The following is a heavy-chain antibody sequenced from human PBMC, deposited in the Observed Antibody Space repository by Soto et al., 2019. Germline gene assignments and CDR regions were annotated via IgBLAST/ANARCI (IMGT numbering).Heavy chain of an antibody. V-gene: IGHV1-18*01. CDR2: ISAYNGNT. CDR1: GYTFTSYG. D-gene: IGHD5-18*01. CDR3: ARAGGGTAMVFYYGMDV. Sequence: QVQLVQSGAEVKKPGASVKVSCKASGYTFTSYGISWVRQAPGQGLEWMGWISAYNGNTNYAQKLQGRVTMTTDTPTSKASTELGILGSDDTDVYYCARAGGGTAMVFYYGMDVWGQGTTVTVSS. J-gene: IGHJ6*02.